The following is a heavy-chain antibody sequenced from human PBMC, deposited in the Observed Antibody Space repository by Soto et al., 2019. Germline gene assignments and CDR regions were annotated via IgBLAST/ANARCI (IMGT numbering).Heavy chain of an antibody. Sequence: PGGSLRLSCAASGFTFSSYSMEWVRQAPGKGLEWVSYISSSSSTIYYADSVKGRFTISRDNAKNSLYLQMNSLRDEDTAVYYCARDASDIVVVPAATPNWFDPWGQGTLVTVSS. D-gene: IGHD2-2*01. J-gene: IGHJ5*02. V-gene: IGHV3-48*02. CDR3: ARDASDIVVVPAATPNWFDP. CDR1: GFTFSSYS. CDR2: ISSSSSTI.